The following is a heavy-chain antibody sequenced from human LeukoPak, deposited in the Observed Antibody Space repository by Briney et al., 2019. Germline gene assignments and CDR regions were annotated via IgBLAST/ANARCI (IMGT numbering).Heavy chain of an antibody. J-gene: IGHJ4*02. CDR3: AKGLRSSSWYAAY. Sequence: GGSLRLSCAVSGFTFSSYAMNWVRQAPGKGLEWVSSISASGGGTYYADSVKGRFTISRDNSKNTLYLEMNSLRAEDTAVYYCAKGLRSSSWYAAYWGQGTLLSVSS. D-gene: IGHD6-13*01. V-gene: IGHV3-23*01. CDR2: ISASGGGT. CDR1: GFTFSSYA.